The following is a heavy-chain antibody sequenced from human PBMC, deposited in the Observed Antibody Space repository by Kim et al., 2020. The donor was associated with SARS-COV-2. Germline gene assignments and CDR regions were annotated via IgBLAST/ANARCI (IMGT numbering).Heavy chain of an antibody. V-gene: IGHV4-39*07. CDR1: GGSISSSSYY. CDR3: AREAPHSSSWYVVYYYYGMDV. Sequence: SETLSLTCTVSGGSISSSSYYWGWIRQPPGKGLEWIGSIYYSGSTYYNPSLKSRVTISVDTSKNQFSLKLSSVTAADTAVYYCAREAPHSSSWYVVYYYYGMDVWGQGTTVTVSS. J-gene: IGHJ6*02. CDR2: IYYSGST. D-gene: IGHD6-13*01.